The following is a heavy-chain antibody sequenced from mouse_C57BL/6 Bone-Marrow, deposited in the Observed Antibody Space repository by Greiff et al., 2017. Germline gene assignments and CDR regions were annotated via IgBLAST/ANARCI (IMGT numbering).Heavy chain of an antibody. CDR1: GYTFTDYE. Sequence: VQLQESGAELVRPGASVTLSCKASGYTFTDYEMHWVKQTPVHGLEWIGAIDPETGGTAYNQKFKGKAILTADKSSSTAYMALRSLTSEDSAVYYCTRGGDITTVVADYWGQGTTLTVSS. CDR3: TRGGDITTVVADY. D-gene: IGHD1-1*01. J-gene: IGHJ2*01. CDR2: IDPETGGT. V-gene: IGHV1-15*01.